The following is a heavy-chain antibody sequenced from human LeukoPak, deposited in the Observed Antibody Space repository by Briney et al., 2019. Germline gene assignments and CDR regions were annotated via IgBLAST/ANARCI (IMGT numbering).Heavy chain of an antibody. Sequence: GGSLRLSCAASGFTFSSYWMSWVRQAPGKGLEWVANIKQDGSEKYYVDSVKGRFTISRDNAKNSLYLQMDSLRAEDTAVYYCARDIGTGRAAYYYYGLDVWGQGTTVTVSS. J-gene: IGHJ6*02. V-gene: IGHV3-7*01. CDR2: IKQDGSEK. D-gene: IGHD1/OR15-1a*01. CDR1: GFTFSSYW. CDR3: ARDIGTGRAAYYYYGLDV.